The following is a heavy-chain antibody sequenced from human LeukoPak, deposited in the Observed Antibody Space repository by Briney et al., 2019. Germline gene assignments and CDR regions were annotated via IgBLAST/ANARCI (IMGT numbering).Heavy chain of an antibody. CDR1: GFTFSGYS. J-gene: IGHJ4*02. Sequence: QSGGSLRLSCEASGFTFSGYSMNWVRQAPGRGLEWISYISASSSSKYYADSVKGRFTISRDDAKTSLYLQMNSLRAEDTGVYYCARDLVAGGQGTLVTVSS. CDR2: ISASSSSK. V-gene: IGHV3-48*04. CDR3: ARDLVA.